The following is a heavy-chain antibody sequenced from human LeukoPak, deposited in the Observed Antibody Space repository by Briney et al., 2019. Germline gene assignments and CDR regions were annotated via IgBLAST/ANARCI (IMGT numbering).Heavy chain of an antibody. CDR3: ARVDYYGSSGYSYDGYFDY. Sequence: PSETLSLTCTVSGGSISSYYWSWIRQPPGKGLEWIGYIYYSGSTNYNPSLKSRVTISVDTSKNQFSLKLSSVTAADTAVYYCARVDYYGSSGYSYDGYFDYWGQGTLVTVSS. D-gene: IGHD3-22*01. CDR2: IYYSGST. V-gene: IGHV4-59*01. CDR1: GGSISSYY. J-gene: IGHJ4*02.